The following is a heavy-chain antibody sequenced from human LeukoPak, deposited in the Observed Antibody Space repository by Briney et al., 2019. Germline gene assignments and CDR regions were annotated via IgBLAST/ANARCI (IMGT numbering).Heavy chain of an antibody. V-gene: IGHV5-51*01. CDR3: ARLRWAAGDGYYFDY. CDR1: GYGFTTCW. J-gene: IGHJ4*02. D-gene: IGHD6-13*01. CDR2: INPGNSDT. Sequence: GESLKISCTGSGYGFTTCWIGWVRQMPGKGLEWMGAINPGNSDTRYSPSFQGQVTISADNSITTPYLQWSSLKASDTAMYYCARLRWAAGDGYYFDYWGEGTPVTVSS.